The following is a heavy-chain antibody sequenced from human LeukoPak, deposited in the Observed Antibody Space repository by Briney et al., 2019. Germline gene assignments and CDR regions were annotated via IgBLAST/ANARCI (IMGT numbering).Heavy chain of an antibody. V-gene: IGHV1-18*01. CDR3: ARDERAYCRSAANCPYFDY. CDR2: ISAYNGNT. Sequence: ASVRVSCKASGYIFTPYGISWVRQAPGQGLEWMGWISAYNGNTYYAQKLQGRVTMTTDTSTNTAYMELRSLRSDDTAVYYCARDERAYCRSAANCPYFDYWGQGTLVTVSS. J-gene: IGHJ4*02. D-gene: IGHD2-2*01. CDR1: GYIFTPYG.